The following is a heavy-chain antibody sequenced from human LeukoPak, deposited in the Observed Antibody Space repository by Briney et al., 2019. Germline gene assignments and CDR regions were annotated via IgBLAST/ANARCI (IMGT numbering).Heavy chain of an antibody. V-gene: IGHV3-15*01. D-gene: IGHD3-10*01. CDR3: TTERAGAFDY. Sequence: GGSLRLSCAASGITFSNAWMTWVRQAPGKGLEWVGRVLSKSDGGTPNYGTPVKGRFTISRDDSKDILYLQMNSLKTEDTAVYYCTTERAGAFDYWGQGSLVTVSS. CDR1: GITFSNAW. CDR2: VLSKSDGGTP. J-gene: IGHJ4*02.